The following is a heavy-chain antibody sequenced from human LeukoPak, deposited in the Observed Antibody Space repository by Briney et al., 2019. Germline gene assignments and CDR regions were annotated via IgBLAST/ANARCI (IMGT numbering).Heavy chain of an antibody. CDR3: ARAHYYDSSGLIDY. CDR2: ISAYNGNT. Sequence: GASVKVSCKASGYTFTSNGISWVRQAPGQGLEWMGWISAYNGNTNYAQKLQGRVTMTTDTSTSTAYMELWSLRSDDTAVYYCARAHYYDSSGLIDYWGQGTLVTVSS. J-gene: IGHJ4*02. V-gene: IGHV1-18*01. CDR1: GYTFTSNG. D-gene: IGHD3-22*01.